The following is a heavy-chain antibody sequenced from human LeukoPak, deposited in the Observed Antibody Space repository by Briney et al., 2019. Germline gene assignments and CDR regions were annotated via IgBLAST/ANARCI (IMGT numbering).Heavy chain of an antibody. D-gene: IGHD5-24*01. CDR1: GYNFPSYG. V-gene: IGHV1-18*01. Sequence: VSVKVSCKASGYNFPSYGVSWVRQASGQGLEWMGWISGYNGNTNYEQKYQGRVTLTTDTSTSTAYMELRSLRSDDTAVYYCASGREGYNPSDYWGQGTLVTVSS. CDR3: ASGREGYNPSDY. CDR2: ISGYNGNT. J-gene: IGHJ4*02.